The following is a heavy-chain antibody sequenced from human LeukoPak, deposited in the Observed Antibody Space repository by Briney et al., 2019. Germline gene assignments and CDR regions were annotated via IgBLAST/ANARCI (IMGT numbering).Heavy chain of an antibody. Sequence: GGSLRLSCVASGFTFSNNAASWFRQAPGKGLEWVSTVCRGGGDTYYADSVRGRFTISKDSSKNTLQMNSLSADDTAMYYCVKHSGGVYGNSDYWGQGILVTVSS. CDR1: GFTFSNNA. D-gene: IGHD1-1*01. CDR2: VCRGGGDT. CDR3: VKHSGGVYGNSDY. J-gene: IGHJ4*02. V-gene: IGHV3-23*01.